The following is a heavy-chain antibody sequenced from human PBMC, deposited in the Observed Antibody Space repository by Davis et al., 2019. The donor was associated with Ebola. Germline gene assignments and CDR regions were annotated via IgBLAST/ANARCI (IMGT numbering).Heavy chain of an antibody. J-gene: IGHJ6*02. Sequence: GESLKISCAASGFTFSSYWMTWVRQAPGKGLEWVANIKEDGSEKNYADSVKGRFTISRDNAKNSLYLQLNSLRAEDTAVYYCAKDGGIVVVPPYYGMDVWGQGTTVTVSS. CDR2: IKEDGSEK. D-gene: IGHD2-2*01. V-gene: IGHV3-7*01. CDR3: AKDGGIVVVPPYYGMDV. CDR1: GFTFSSYW.